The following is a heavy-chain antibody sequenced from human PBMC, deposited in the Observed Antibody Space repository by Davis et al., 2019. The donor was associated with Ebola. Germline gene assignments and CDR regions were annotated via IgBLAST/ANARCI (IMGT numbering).Heavy chain of an antibody. CDR2: INAGNGNT. D-gene: IGHD2-15*01. CDR1: GYTFTSYA. Sequence: AASVKVSCKASGYTFTSYAMHWVRQAPGQRLEWMGWINAGNGNTKYSQKFQGRDTITRDTSASTAYMELSSLRSEDTAVYYCARDPYCSGGSCYGTYGMDVWGQGTTVTVSS. V-gene: IGHV1-3*01. J-gene: IGHJ6*02. CDR3: ARDPYCSGGSCYGTYGMDV.